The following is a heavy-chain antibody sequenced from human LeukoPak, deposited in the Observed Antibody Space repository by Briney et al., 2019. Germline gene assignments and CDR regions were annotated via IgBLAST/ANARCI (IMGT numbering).Heavy chain of an antibody. J-gene: IGHJ4*02. CDR2: INHSGST. CDR1: GGSFSGYY. V-gene: IGHV4-34*01. D-gene: IGHD5-18*01. CDR3: ARGHGYSYGYWALCFDY. Sequence: SETLSLTCAVYGGSFSGYYWSWIRQPPGKGLEWIGEINHSGSTNYNPSLKSRVTISVDTSKNQFSLKLSSVTAADTAVYYCARGHGYSYGYWALCFDYWGQGTLVTVSS.